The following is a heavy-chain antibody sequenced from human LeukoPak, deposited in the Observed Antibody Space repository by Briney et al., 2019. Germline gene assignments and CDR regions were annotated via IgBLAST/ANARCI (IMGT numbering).Heavy chain of an antibody. Sequence: ASVKVSCKASGYTFTSYYMHWGRQAPGQGLEWMGIINPSGGSTSYAQKFQGRVTMTRDTSTSTVYMELSSLRSEDTAVYYCAIVYNWNDVSYAFDIWGQGTMVTVSS. D-gene: IGHD1-1*01. V-gene: IGHV1-46*01. CDR3: AIVYNWNDVSYAFDI. CDR2: INPSGGST. CDR1: GYTFTSYY. J-gene: IGHJ3*02.